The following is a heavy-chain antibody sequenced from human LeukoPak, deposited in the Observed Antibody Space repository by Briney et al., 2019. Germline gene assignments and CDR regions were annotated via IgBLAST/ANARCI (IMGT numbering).Heavy chain of an antibody. V-gene: IGHV1-69*13. Sequence: SVKVSCKASGGTVSSYAISWVRQAPGQGLEWMGGIIPIFGTANYAQKFQGRVTITADESTSTAYMELSSLRSEDTAVYYCARDESSRFGELLSHLYYYGMDVWGHGTTVTVSS. CDR3: ARDESSRFGELLSHLYYYGMDV. CDR1: GGTVSSYA. CDR2: IIPIFGTA. J-gene: IGHJ6*02. D-gene: IGHD3-10*01.